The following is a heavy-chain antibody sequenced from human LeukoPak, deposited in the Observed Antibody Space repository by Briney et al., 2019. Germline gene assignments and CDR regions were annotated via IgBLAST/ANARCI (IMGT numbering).Heavy chain of an antibody. Sequence: GESLRLSCAASGFTFSSYAMSWVRQAPGKGLEWVSGINTSGGSTAYADSVKSRFTISRDNPRNTLYMQMNSLRAEDTALYYCAIMHPYYDGNGYWVQWGQGTLVTVSS. J-gene: IGHJ4*02. CDR1: GFTFSSYA. V-gene: IGHV3-23*01. CDR3: AIMHPYYDGNGYWVQ. D-gene: IGHD3-22*01. CDR2: INTSGGST.